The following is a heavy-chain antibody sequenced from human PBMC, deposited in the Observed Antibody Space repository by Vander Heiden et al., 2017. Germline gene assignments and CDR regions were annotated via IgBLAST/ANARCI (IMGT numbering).Heavy chain of an antibody. D-gene: IGHD6-13*01. CDR1: GDSVIGYY. V-gene: IGHV4-4*07. J-gene: IGHJ4*02. Sequence: QVQLQESGPGLVKPSATLSLFCTVSGDSVIGYYWSWIRQPAGKGLEYIGRIYGSGNTNYNPSLKGRVTMSLDASRNQFSLRLSSVTAADTAVYYCARGGAAAGSYKYWGQGTLVTVSS. CDR3: ARGGAAAGSYKY. CDR2: IYGSGNT.